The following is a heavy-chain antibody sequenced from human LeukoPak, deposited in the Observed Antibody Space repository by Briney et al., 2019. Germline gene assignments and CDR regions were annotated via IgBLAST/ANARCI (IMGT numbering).Heavy chain of an antibody. J-gene: IGHJ4*02. CDR1: GFTFGSYA. CDR2: ISGSGGST. Sequence: GGSLRLSCAASGFTFGSYAMSWVRQAPGKGLEWVSGISGSGGSTYYADSVEGRFTISRDNSKNTLYLQMHSLRAEDTDVYYCAKDRVDLDFFFDYWGQGTLVTVSS. V-gene: IGHV3-23*01. CDR3: AKDRVDLDFFFDY. D-gene: IGHD3-3*01.